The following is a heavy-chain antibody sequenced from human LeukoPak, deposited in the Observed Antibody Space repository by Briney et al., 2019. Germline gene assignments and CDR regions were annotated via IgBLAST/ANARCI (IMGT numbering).Heavy chain of an antibody. J-gene: IGHJ4*02. D-gene: IGHD3-3*01. V-gene: IGHV3-7*03. Sequence: GGSLRLSCAASGFTFSSYSMNWVRQAPGKGLEWVANIKLDGSEKNYVDSVKGRFTISRDNTKNSLYLQMNSLRAEDTAVFYCARDQYDTWSRRGNFDSWGQGTLVIVSS. CDR2: IKLDGSEK. CDR3: ARDQYDTWSRRGNFDS. CDR1: GFTFSSYS.